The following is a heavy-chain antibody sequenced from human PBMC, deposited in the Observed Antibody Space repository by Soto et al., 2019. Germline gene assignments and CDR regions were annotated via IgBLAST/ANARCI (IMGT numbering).Heavy chain of an antibody. CDR3: ARHRLVSRYFDL. CDR2: IFYSGST. V-gene: IGHV4-39*01. CDR1: GGFISSSNYY. J-gene: IGHJ2*01. Sequence: SETLSLTCTVSGGFISSSNYYWGWLRQAPGKELEWIGSIFYSGSTYHSPSLKSRVTMSVDTSKTAFSLQMTYVTAADTAVYYCARHRLVSRYFDLWGHGTLVTVSS. D-gene: IGHD3-9*01.